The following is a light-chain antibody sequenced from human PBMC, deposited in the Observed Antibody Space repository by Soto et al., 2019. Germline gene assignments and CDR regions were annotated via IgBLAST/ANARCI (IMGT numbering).Light chain of an antibody. V-gene: IGKV3-20*01. J-gene: IGKJ4*01. CDR3: HQYGNSPPLT. Sequence: EIVLMQSPGTLSLSPGERATLSFRASQSVSRSYLAWYQQNPGQAPRLLIDVASSRATGTPDRFSGSGSGTDVTLTISRLEPEDFAVYYCHQYGNSPPLTFGGGTKVEIK. CDR1: QSVSRSY. CDR2: VAS.